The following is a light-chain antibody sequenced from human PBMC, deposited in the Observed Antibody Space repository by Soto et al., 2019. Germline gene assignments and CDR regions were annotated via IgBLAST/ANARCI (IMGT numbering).Light chain of an antibody. CDR1: QSIGSY. CDR2: DAS. V-gene: IGKV3-11*01. J-gene: IGKJ5*01. CDR3: QQYGYSPIT. Sequence: EIVLTQSPYTLSLSPGDRATLSCRASQSIGSYLAWYQQKPGQAPRLLIYDASNRATGIPARFSGGGSGTDFTLTISSLEPEDFAVYYCQQYGYSPITFGQGTRLEIK.